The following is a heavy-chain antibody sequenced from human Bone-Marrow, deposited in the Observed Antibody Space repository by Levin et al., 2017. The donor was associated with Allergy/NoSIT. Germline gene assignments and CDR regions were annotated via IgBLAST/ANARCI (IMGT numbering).Heavy chain of an antibody. CDR3: TRHSLVAARFSY. J-gene: IGHJ4*02. D-gene: IGHD2-15*01. CDR1: GFTFGDYA. V-gene: IGHV3-49*03. CDR2: IRSKGDGGTT. Sequence: SGGSLRLSCTASGFTFGDYAMSWFRQAPGKGLEWVGFIRSKGDGGTTEYAASVKDRFTISRDDSRSVAYLQMDSLKTEDTAVYYCTRHSLVAARFSYWGQGTQVTVSS.